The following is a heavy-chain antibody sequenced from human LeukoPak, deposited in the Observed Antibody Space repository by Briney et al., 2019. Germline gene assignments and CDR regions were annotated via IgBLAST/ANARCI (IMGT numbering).Heavy chain of an antibody. V-gene: IGHV4-59*06. CDR2: IYYSGST. J-gene: IGHJ6*02. CDR3: ARSGPSQLLGYGMDV. CDR1: GGSISSYY. D-gene: IGHD2-2*01. Sequence: PSETLSLTCTVSGGSISSYYWSWIRQHPGKGLEWIGYIYYSGSTYYNPSLKSRVTISVDTSKNQFSLKLSSVTAADTAVYYCARSGPSQLLGYGMDVWGQGTTVTVSS.